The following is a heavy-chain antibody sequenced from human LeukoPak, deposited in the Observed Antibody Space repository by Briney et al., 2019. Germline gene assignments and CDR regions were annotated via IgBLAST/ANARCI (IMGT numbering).Heavy chain of an antibody. CDR1: GYTFTSYG. J-gene: IGHJ4*02. Sequence: ASVKVSCKASGYTFTSYGISWVRQAPGQGLEWMGWINPNSGGTNYAQKFQGRVTMTRDTSISTAYMELGRLRSDDTAVYYCARDLPGDDYWGQGTLVTVSS. CDR3: ARDLPGDDY. V-gene: IGHV1-2*02. CDR2: INPNSGGT. D-gene: IGHD7-27*01.